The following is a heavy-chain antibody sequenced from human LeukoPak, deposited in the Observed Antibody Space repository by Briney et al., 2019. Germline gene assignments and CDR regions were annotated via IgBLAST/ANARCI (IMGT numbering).Heavy chain of an antibody. CDR3: ATAGNYRFDY. D-gene: IGHD1-7*01. Sequence: GGSLRLSCAASGFTFSRYWMHWVRQAPGKGLMWVSRISPDGSTTLYADSVKGRFTISRDNAKNTLYLQMNSLRAEDTAVYYCATAGNYRFDYWGQGTLVTVSS. V-gene: IGHV3-74*03. J-gene: IGHJ4*02. CDR2: ISPDGSTT. CDR1: GFTFSRYW.